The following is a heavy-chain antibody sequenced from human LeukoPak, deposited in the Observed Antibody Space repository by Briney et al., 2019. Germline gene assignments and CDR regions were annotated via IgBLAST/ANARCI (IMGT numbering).Heavy chain of an antibody. CDR1: GYTFTTYA. J-gene: IGHJ4*02. V-gene: IGHV1-3*01. D-gene: IGHD4-23*01. CDR2: INAGNGNT. Sequence: ASVKVSCKASGYTFTTYAIDWVRQAPGQRLKWMGWINAGNGNTRYSQKFQDRVTITRDTSATTVHMELSSLRSEDTALFYCARRYGGNRSPLDYWGQGTLVTVSS. CDR3: ARRYGGNRSPLDY.